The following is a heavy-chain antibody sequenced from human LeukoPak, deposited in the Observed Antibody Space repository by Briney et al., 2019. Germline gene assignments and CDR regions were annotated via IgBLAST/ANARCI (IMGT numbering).Heavy chain of an antibody. V-gene: IGHV3-30*02. CDR1: GFTFSSYG. CDR3: AKDRRGTVVRGPIMQTRDYYFEY. CDR2: IRFDGSNK. J-gene: IGHJ4*02. D-gene: IGHD3-10*01. Sequence: GGSLRLSCAASGFTFSSYGMHWVRQAPGKGLEWVAFIRFDGSNKYYADSVKGRFTISRDNSKNTLYLQMNSLRAEDTAVYYCAKDRRGTVVRGPIMQTRDYYFEYWGQGTLVTVSS.